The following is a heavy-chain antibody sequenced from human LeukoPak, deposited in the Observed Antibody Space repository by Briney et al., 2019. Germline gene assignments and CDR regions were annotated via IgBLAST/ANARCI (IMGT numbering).Heavy chain of an antibody. J-gene: IGHJ6*03. V-gene: IGHV1-18*01. CDR3: ARDSGSSWPHYYYYYYMDV. D-gene: IGHD6-13*01. Sequence: GASVKVSCKASGYTFTSYGISWVRQAPGQGLEWMGWISAYNSNTNYAQKLQGRVTMTTDTSTSTAYMELRSLRSDDTAVYYCARDSGSSWPHYYYYYYMDVWGKGTTVTISS. CDR1: GYTFTSYG. CDR2: ISAYNSNT.